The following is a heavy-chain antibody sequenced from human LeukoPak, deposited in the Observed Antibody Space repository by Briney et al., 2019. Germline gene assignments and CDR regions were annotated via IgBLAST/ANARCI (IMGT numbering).Heavy chain of an antibody. V-gene: IGHV3-23*01. Sequence: GGSLRLSCPASGFTFSSYAMSWVRQAPGKGLEWVSAISDSGDRTYYADSVKGRFTISRDNAKNTVYLQMNSLRVEDTAVYYCARGALYQYYLDYWGWGQGTLVTVSS. CDR3: ARGALYQYYLDYWG. J-gene: IGHJ4*02. D-gene: IGHD4-17*01. CDR2: ISDSGDRT. CDR1: GFTFSSYA.